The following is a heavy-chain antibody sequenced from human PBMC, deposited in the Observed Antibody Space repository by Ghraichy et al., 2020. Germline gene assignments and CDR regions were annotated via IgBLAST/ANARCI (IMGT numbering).Heavy chain of an antibody. D-gene: IGHD2-2*01. CDR1: GGSISSSSYY. CDR3: ARLVVVVPAAIYYFDY. Sequence: SETLSLTCTVSGGSISSSSYYWGWIRQPPGKGLEWIGSIYYSGSTYYNPSLKSRVTISVDTSKNQFSLKLSSVTAADTAVYYCARLVVVVPAAIYYFDYWGQGTLVTVSS. J-gene: IGHJ4*02. V-gene: IGHV4-39*01. CDR2: IYYSGST.